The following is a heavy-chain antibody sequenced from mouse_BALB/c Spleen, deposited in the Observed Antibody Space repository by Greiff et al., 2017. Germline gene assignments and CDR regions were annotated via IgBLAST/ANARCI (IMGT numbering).Heavy chain of an antibody. CDR3: ARGLMWYYAMDY. V-gene: IGHV5-6-5*01. J-gene: IGHJ4*01. CDR1: GFTFSSYA. Sequence: EVKLVESGGGLVKPGGSLKLSCAASGFTFSSYAMSWVRQTPEKRLEWVASISSGGSTYYPDSVKGRFTISRDNARNILYLQMSSLRSEDTAMYYCARGLMWYYAMDYWGQGTSVTVSS. D-gene: IGHD2-3*01. CDR2: ISSGGST.